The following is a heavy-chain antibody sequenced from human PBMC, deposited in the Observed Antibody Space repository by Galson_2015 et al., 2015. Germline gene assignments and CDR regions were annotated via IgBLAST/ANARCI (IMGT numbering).Heavy chain of an antibody. Sequence: SLRLPCAAAESTFSSYYMSWVRQAPGKGPEWVSSISRTTTYIYYADSVKVRFTISRDNAKTSLYLQLNSLGADDTAVYDCARQILDYDFWSGYYPPNFDYWGQGTLVTVSS. D-gene: IGHD3-3*01. J-gene: IGHJ4*02. CDR2: ISRTTTYI. V-gene: IGHV3-21*01. CDR3: ARQILDYDFWSGYYPPNFDY. CDR1: ESTFSSYY.